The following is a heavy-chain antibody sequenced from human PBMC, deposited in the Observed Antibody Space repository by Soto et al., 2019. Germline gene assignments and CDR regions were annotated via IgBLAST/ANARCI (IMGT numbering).Heavy chain of an antibody. D-gene: IGHD1-26*01. CDR3: ARHFGIVGASYFDY. J-gene: IGHJ4*02. CDR1: GISIKTYY. V-gene: IGHV4-59*08. CDR2: IYDSGNT. Sequence: PSETLSLTCTVSGISIKTYYWSWIRQPPGKGLEWIGRIYDSGNTNYNPSLKSRVTMSFDTSENEFSLNLNSVTAADTAVYYCARHFGIVGASYFDYWSQGTLVTVAS.